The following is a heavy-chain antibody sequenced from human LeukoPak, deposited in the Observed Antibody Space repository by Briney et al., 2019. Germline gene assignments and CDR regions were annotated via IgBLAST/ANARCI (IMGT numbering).Heavy chain of an antibody. J-gene: IGHJ4*02. CDR3: ARERGRGRDSPRFDY. D-gene: IGHD1-26*01. CDR1: RFTFSNYA. Sequence: GGSLRLSCAASRFTFSNYAMSWVRQAPGKGLEWVSTISGSGGSTYYADSVKGRFTISRDNSKNTLDLQMTGLRAEDTAVYYCARERGRGRDSPRFDYWGQGTLVTVSS. V-gene: IGHV3-23*01. CDR2: ISGSGGST.